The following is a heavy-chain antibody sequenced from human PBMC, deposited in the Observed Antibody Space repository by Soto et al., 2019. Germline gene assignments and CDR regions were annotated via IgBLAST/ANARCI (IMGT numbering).Heavy chain of an antibody. V-gene: IGHV3-30-3*01. Sequence: PGGSLRLSCAASGFIFSNYAMHWVRQAPGKGLEWVTIISFDGSKTHYADSVRGRFTLSRDNSNNTLSLQMSNLRPEDTALYYCAREGGNGYSYGYSFDYWGQGTQVTVSS. CDR2: ISFDGSKT. D-gene: IGHD5-18*01. CDR1: GFIFSNYA. J-gene: IGHJ4*02. CDR3: AREGGNGYSYGYSFDY.